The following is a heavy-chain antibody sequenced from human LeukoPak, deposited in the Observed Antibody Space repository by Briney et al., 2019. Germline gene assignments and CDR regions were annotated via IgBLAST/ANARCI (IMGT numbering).Heavy chain of an antibody. J-gene: IGHJ4*02. D-gene: IGHD1-26*01. CDR2: MYYSGSI. V-gene: IGHV4-30-4*01. Sequence: KPSQTLSLTCTVSGGSISSGDYYWNWIRQPPGKGLEWIAYMYYSGSIYYNPSLKSRVTMSVDTSKNQFSLKLSSVTAADTAVFYCARENSGSYREFDYWGQGTLVTVSS. CDR1: GGSISSGDYY. CDR3: ARENSGSYREFDY.